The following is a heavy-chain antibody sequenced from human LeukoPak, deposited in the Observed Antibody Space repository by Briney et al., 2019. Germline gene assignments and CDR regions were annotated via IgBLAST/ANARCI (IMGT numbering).Heavy chain of an antibody. CDR3: AKGGAEPYFDY. CDR1: GFTFDDYA. V-gene: IGHV3-9*03. CDR2: ISWNSGSI. D-gene: IGHD1-14*01. Sequence: GRSLRLSCAASGFTFDDYAMHWVRQAPGKGLEWVSGISWNSGSIGYADSVKGRFTISRDNAKNPLYLQMNSLRAEDMALYYCAKGGAEPYFDYWGQGTLVTVSS. J-gene: IGHJ4*02.